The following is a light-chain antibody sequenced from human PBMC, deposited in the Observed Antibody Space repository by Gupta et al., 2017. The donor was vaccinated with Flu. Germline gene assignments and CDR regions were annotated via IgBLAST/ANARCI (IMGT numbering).Light chain of an antibody. Sequence: EIVMTQSPATLSVSPGERATLSCRASQSVSSNLAWYQQRPGQAPRRLIYGASTRATGIPARFSGSGSGREFTLTISSLQSEDFAVYYCQQENNWPQTFGQGTKLEIK. CDR3: QQENNWPQT. V-gene: IGKV3-15*01. CDR1: QSVSSN. CDR2: GAS. J-gene: IGKJ2*01.